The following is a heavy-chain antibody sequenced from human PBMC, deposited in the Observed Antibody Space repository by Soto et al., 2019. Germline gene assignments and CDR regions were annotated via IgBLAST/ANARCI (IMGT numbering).Heavy chain of an antibody. Sequence: SETLSLTCTVSGGSISSYYWSWIRQPAGKGLEWIGRIYTSGSTNYNPSLKSRVTMSVDTSKNQFSLKLSSVTAADTAVYYCARTMVRGVIITDYYYYGMDVWGQGTTVTVSS. CDR3: ARTMVRGVIITDYYYYGMDV. D-gene: IGHD3-10*01. J-gene: IGHJ6*02. CDR1: GGSISSYY. V-gene: IGHV4-4*07. CDR2: IYTSGST.